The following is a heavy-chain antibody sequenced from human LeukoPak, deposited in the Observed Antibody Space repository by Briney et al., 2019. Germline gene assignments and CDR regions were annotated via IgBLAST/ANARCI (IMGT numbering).Heavy chain of an antibody. CDR1: GFTFSSYW. CDR2: IKQDGSEK. Sequence: PGGSLRLSCAASGFTFSSYWMSWVHQAPGKGLEGVANIKQDGSEKYYVDSVKGRFTISRDNANNSLYLQMNSLRAEDTAVYYCARERSGYCTNGVCYNWFDHWGQGTLVTVSS. J-gene: IGHJ5*02. D-gene: IGHD2-8*01. V-gene: IGHV3-7*01. CDR3: ARERSGYCTNGVCYNWFDH.